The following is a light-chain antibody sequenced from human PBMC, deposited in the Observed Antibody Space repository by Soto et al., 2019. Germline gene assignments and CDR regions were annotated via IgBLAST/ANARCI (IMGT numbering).Light chain of an antibody. CDR3: QQANSFPYT. CDR1: QGISTW. CDR2: TAS. J-gene: IGKJ2*01. V-gene: IGKV1-12*01. Sequence: DLEMTQSPSSVAASVGDRVTITCRASQGISTWLAWYQQKPGKAPKLLIYTASSLQSGVPSRFSGSESGTDFTLTITSLQPEDSATYYCQQANSFPYTFGQGPKLEIK.